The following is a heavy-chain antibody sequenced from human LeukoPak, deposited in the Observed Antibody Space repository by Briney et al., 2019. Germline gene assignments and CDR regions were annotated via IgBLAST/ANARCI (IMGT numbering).Heavy chain of an antibody. D-gene: IGHD1-26*01. CDR1: GFTFSSYA. CDR3: AKRMGSEGGSSHN. V-gene: IGHV3-23*01. J-gene: IGHJ4*02. Sequence: GGSLRLSCAASGFTFSSYAMSWVRQAPGKGLEWVSGLSGSGGNTIYADSVKGRFTISRDNSKNTMFLQMNSLRAEDTAVYYCAKRMGSEGGSSHNWGQGTLVTVSS. CDR2: LSGSGGNT.